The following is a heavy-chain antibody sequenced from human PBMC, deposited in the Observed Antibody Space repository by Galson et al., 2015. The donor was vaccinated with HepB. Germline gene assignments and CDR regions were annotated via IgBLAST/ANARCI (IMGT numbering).Heavy chain of an antibody. D-gene: IGHD2-2*01. J-gene: IGHJ6*02. Sequence: SLRLSCAASGFTFSNYGMHWVRQAPGKGLEWVAVIWYDGSNKYYADSVKGRFTISRDNSKNTLYLQMNSLRAEDTAVYYCARDGVFDIVVVPGPIYGMDVWGQGTTVTVSS. CDR1: GFTFSNYG. V-gene: IGHV3-33*01. CDR2: IWYDGSNK. CDR3: ARDGVFDIVVVPGPIYGMDV.